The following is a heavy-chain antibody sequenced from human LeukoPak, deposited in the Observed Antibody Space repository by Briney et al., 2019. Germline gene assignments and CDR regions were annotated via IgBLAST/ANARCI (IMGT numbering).Heavy chain of an antibody. Sequence: SVKVSCKASGYTFTSYGISWVRQAPGQGLEWMGWISAYNGNTNYAQKLQGRVTMTTDTSTSTVYMELRSLRSDDTAVYYCARDGETVLRYFDWLLHFDYWGQGTLVTVSS. CDR2: ISAYNGNT. J-gene: IGHJ4*02. D-gene: IGHD3-9*01. V-gene: IGHV1-18*01. CDR1: GYTFTSYG. CDR3: ARDGETVLRYFDWLLHFDY.